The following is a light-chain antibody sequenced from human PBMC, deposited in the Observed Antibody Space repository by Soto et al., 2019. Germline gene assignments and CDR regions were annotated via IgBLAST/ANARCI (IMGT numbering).Light chain of an antibody. CDR2: LGS. CDR3: MQALQTPLT. J-gene: IGKJ4*01. V-gene: IGKV2-28*01. Sequence: DVVMTQSPLSVPVTVGQPASIXXRSXQSLVHSDGIAYFSWYLQKPGQSPQXXIYLGSNRASGVPDRFSGSGAGTDFTLKISRVEAEDVGVYYCMQALQTPLTFGGGTKVDIK. CDR1: QSLVHSDGIAY.